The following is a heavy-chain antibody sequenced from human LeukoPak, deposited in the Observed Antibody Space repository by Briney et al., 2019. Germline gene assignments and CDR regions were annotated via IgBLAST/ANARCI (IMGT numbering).Heavy chain of an antibody. V-gene: IGHV1-69*05. Sequence: ASVKVSCKASGGTFSSYAISWVRQAPGQGLEWMGGIIPIFGTANYAQKFQGRVTITTDESTSTAYMELSSLRSEDTAVYYCAGLIVGATKTPFYYYYMDVWGKGTTVTVSS. CDR1: GGTFSSYA. J-gene: IGHJ6*03. CDR2: IIPIFGTA. CDR3: AGLIVGATKTPFYYYYMDV. D-gene: IGHD1-26*01.